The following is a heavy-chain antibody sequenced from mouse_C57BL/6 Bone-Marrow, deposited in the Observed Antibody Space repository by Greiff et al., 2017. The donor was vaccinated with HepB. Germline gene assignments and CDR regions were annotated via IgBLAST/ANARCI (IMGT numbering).Heavy chain of an antibody. CDR3: ARAGVYYDYDGGGFAY. V-gene: IGHV1-61*01. Sequence: QVQLQQSGAELVRPGSSVKLSCKASGYTFTSYWMDWVKQRPGQGLEWIGNIYPSDSETHNNQKFKDKATLTVDKSYSTAYIQLSSLTSEDSAVYYGARAGVYYDYDGGGFAYWGQGTLVTVSA. J-gene: IGHJ3*01. CDR2: IYPSDSET. D-gene: IGHD2-4*01. CDR1: GYTFTSYW.